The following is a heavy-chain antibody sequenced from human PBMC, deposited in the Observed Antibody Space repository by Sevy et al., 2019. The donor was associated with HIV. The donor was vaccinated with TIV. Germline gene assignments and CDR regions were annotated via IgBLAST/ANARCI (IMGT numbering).Heavy chain of an antibody. D-gene: IGHD4-17*01. CDR3: ARHAMITVTTAHFDY. J-gene: IGHJ4*02. CDR2: INYNGRT. CDR1: GDSITSRIDS. Sequence: SETLSLSCTVSGDSITSRIDSWGWVRQPPGKRLEWIGTINYNGRTYYDPSLRRRVTMSVDRSKNKFSLRLNSVTAADTAVYYCARHAMITVTTAHFDYWGQGTLVTVSS. V-gene: IGHV4-39*01.